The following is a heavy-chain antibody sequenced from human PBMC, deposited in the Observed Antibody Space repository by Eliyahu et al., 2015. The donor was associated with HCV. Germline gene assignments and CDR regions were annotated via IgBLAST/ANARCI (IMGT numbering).Heavy chain of an antibody. V-gene: IGHV3-15*07. CDR2: IKSKTDGGTT. J-gene: IGHJ4*02. D-gene: IGHD3-3*01. Sequence: EVQLVESGGGLVKPGGSLRLSCAASGFXFTXAWMNWVRQAPGKGLEWVGRIKSKTDGGTTNYAAPVKGRFTISRDDSKNTFFVEMNSLKTEDTAVYYCTTELDFWRGSAADYWGQGTLVTVSS. CDR1: GFXFTXAW. CDR3: TTELDFWRGSAADY.